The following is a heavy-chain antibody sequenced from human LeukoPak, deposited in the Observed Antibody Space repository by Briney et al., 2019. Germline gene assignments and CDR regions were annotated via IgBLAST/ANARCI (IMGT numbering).Heavy chain of an antibody. CDR3: ARYYDILTGGSDAFDI. CDR2: IYPGDSDT. J-gene: IGHJ3*02. CDR1: GYSFASYL. D-gene: IGHD3-9*01. Sequence: GESLKFSCKCSGYSFASYLIGWVRQMPGKGLEWMGIIYPGDSDTRYSPSFQGQATISADKSISTAYLQWSSLKASDTAMYYCARYYDILTGGSDAFDIWGQGTMVTVSS. V-gene: IGHV5-51*01.